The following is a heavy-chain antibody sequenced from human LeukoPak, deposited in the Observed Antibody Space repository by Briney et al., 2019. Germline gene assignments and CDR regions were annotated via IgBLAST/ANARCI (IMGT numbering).Heavy chain of an antibody. CDR2: INPNSGGT. V-gene: IGHV1-2*06. CDR1: GYTFTGYY. J-gene: IGHJ5*02. D-gene: IGHD1-26*01. Sequence: ASVKVSCKASGYTFTGYYMHWVRQAPGQGLEWMGRINPNSGGTNYAQKFQGRVTMTRDTSISTAYMELSSLRAEDTAVYYCAKVPLVGATRWFDPWGQGTLVTVSS. CDR3: AKVPLVGATRWFDP.